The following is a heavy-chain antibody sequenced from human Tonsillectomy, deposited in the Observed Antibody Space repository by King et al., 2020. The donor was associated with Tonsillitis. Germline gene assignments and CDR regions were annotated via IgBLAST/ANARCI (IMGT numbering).Heavy chain of an antibody. J-gene: IGHJ3*02. D-gene: IGHD5-12*01. Sequence: VQLVESGGGLIQPGGSLRLSCAASGFTVSSTYMSWVRQAPGKGLEWVSIIYSGGNTYYADSVKGRFTISRDNSKNTLYLQMNSLRAEDTAVYYCARGWGYGSNDAFDIWGQGTMVTVSS. CDR1: GFTVSSTY. V-gene: IGHV3-53*01. CDR2: IYSGGNT. CDR3: ARGWGYGSNDAFDI.